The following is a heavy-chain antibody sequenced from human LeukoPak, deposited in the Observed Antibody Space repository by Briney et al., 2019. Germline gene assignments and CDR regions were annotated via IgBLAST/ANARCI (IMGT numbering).Heavy chain of an antibody. D-gene: IGHD6-19*01. J-gene: IGHJ5*02. V-gene: IGHV4-39*07. CDR3: ARDSVAVADLNWFDP. CDR2: IYYSGST. CDR1: GGSISSSSYY. Sequence: SETLSLTCTVSGGSISSSSYYWGWIRQPPGKGLEWIGSIYYSGSTYYNPSLKSRVTISVDTSKNQFSLKLSSVTAADTAVYYCARDSVAVADLNWFDPWGQGTLVTVSS.